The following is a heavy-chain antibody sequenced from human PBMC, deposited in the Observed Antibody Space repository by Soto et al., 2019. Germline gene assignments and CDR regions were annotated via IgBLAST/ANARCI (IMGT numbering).Heavy chain of an antibody. Sequence: LSLTCTVSGGSISSGGYYWSWIRQHPGKGLEWIGYIYYSGSTYYNPSLKSRVTISVDTSKNQFSLKLSSVTAADTAVYYCARGQGIAYFYYYGMDVWGQGTTVTVSS. D-gene: IGHD3-10*01. J-gene: IGHJ6*02. CDR3: ARGQGIAYFYYYGMDV. CDR1: GGSISSGGYY. V-gene: IGHV4-31*03. CDR2: IYYSGST.